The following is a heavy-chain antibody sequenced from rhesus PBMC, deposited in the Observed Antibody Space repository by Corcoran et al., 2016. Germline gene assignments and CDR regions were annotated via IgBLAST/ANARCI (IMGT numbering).Heavy chain of an antibody. Sequence: QLQLQESGPGLVKPSETLSVTCGFSGCSTRSTHWSWNRQAPGKGRECIGYIYGSGSSTDYNPTLKSRFTLSVDTSKNQFSLKLSSVTAADTAVYYCVRDGGSGWNFDYWGQGVLVTVSS. V-gene: IGHV4-169*02. CDR2: IYGSGSST. CDR3: VRDGGSGWNFDY. J-gene: IGHJ4*01. D-gene: IGHD6-31*01. CDR1: GCSTRSTH.